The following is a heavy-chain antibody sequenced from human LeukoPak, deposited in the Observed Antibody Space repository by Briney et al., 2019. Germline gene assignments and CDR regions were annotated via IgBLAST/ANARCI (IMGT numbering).Heavy chain of an antibody. CDR2: IYYSEST. J-gene: IGHJ4*02. V-gene: IGHV4-59*08. CDR3: ARRAWNYAFIDY. CDR1: GGSISSYY. Sequence: PSETLSLTCTLSGGSISSYYWSWIRHPPGEGLGWIGYIYYSESTNYNPSLKSRVTISVDTSKNQFSLKVSSVTAADTAVYYCARRAWNYAFIDYWGQGTLVTVSS. D-gene: IGHD1-7*01.